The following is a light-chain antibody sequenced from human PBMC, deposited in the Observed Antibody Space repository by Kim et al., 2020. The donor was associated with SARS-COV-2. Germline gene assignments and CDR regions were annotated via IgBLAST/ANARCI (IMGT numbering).Light chain of an antibody. Sequence: GQKFTISCSGSSSNIGNYSVSWYQQLPGTAPRLLIYDNHGRPSGIPDRFSGSKSGTTATLGITGLQTGDEADYYCGAWDTSLSIVVFGGGTQLTVL. J-gene: IGLJ2*01. CDR1: SSNIGNYS. V-gene: IGLV1-51*01. CDR2: DNH. CDR3: GAWDTSLSIVV.